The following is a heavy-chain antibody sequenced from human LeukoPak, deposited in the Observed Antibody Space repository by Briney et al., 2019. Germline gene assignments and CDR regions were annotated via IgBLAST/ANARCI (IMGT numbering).Heavy chain of an antibody. Sequence: GGSLRLSCAVSGFSFSTYSMNWVRQAPGKGLEWVSYISTSSTIYYADSVKGRFTISRDNAKNSLYLQMNSLRAEDTAVYYCVRRSGYDNYYYYYYMDVWGKGTTVTVSS. D-gene: IGHD5-12*01. CDR2: ISTSSTI. J-gene: IGHJ6*03. CDR1: GFSFSTYS. CDR3: VRRSGYDNYYYYYYMDV. V-gene: IGHV3-48*01.